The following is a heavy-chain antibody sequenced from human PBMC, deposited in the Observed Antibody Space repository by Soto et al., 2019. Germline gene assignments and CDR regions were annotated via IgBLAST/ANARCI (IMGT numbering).Heavy chain of an antibody. CDR1: GFTFSSYA. D-gene: IGHD3-3*01. CDR3: ARETYYDFWSGPYYGMDV. V-gene: IGHV3-30-3*01. CDR2: ISYDGSNK. Sequence: QVQLVESGGGVVQPGRYLRLSCAASGFTFSSYAMHWVRQAPGKGLEWVAVISYDGSNKYYADSVKGRFTISRDNSKNTLYLQMNSLRAEDTAVYYCARETYYDFWSGPYYGMDVWGQGTTVTVSS. J-gene: IGHJ6*02.